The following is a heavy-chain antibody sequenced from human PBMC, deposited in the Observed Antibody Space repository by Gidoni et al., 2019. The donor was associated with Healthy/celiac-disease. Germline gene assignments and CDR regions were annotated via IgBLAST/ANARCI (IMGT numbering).Heavy chain of an antibody. J-gene: IGHJ4*02. CDR3: TFPTRGDYFDY. Sequence: EVQLVESGGGLVQPGGSLKLSCVASGFTFSGSAMHWVRRASGKGLECVGRIRSKANSYATAYAASVKGRFTISRDDSKNTAYLQMNSLKTEDTAVYYCTFPTRGDYFDYWGQGTLVTVSS. D-gene: IGHD2-15*01. V-gene: IGHV3-73*02. CDR1: GFTFSGSA. CDR2: IRSKANSYAT.